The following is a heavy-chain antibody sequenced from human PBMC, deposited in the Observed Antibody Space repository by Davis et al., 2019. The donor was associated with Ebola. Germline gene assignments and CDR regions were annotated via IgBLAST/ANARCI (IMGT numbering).Heavy chain of an antibody. Sequence: GGSLRLSCAASGFTFSSYAMHWVRQAPGKGLEWVAVISYDGSNKYYADSVKGRFTISRDNSKNTLYLQMNSLRAEDTAVYYCARAILEYYDFWSGYPFYGMDVWGQGTTVTVSS. V-gene: IGHV3-30-3*01. J-gene: IGHJ6*02. CDR3: ARAILEYYDFWSGYPFYGMDV. D-gene: IGHD3-3*01. CDR1: GFTFSSYA. CDR2: ISYDGSNK.